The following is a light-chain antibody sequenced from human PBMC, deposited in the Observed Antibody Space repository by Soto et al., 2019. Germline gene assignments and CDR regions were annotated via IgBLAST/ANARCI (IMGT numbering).Light chain of an antibody. CDR2: ATS. J-gene: IGKJ1*01. V-gene: IGKV1-39*01. CDR3: QQSYGDPWT. Sequence: DIQMTQSPSSLSASVGDRVTITCRASQNISSHLSWYQQNPGKAPKLLIYATSSLESGVPSRFSGSGSGTDFTLSISSLQPEDFATYYCQQSYGDPWTFGQGTKVEIK. CDR1: QNISSH.